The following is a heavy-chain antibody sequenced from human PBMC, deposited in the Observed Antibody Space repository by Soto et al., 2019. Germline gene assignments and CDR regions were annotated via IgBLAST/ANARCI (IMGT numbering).Heavy chain of an antibody. Sequence: QVQLVQSGAEVKKPGASVKVSCKASGYTFTSYYMHWVRQAPGQGLEWMGIINPSGGSTSYAQKFQCRVTMTRDTSTSTVYMELSSLRSEDTAVYYCARDLYSSSSAYYYYYYMDVWGKGTTVTVSS. V-gene: IGHV1-46*03. CDR1: GYTFTSYY. J-gene: IGHJ6*03. D-gene: IGHD6-6*01. CDR2: INPSGGST. CDR3: ARDLYSSSSAYYYYYYMDV.